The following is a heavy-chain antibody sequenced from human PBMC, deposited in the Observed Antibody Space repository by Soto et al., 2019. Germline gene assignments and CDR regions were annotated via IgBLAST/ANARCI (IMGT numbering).Heavy chain of an antibody. CDR1: GGSFSGYY. D-gene: IGHD6-13*01. Sequence: PSETLSLTCAVYGGSFSGYYWSWIRQPPGKGLEWIGEINHSGSTNYNPSLKSRVTISVDTSKNQFSLKLSSVTAADTAVYYCARRRAGNPYYYYMDVWGKGTTVTVPS. CDR3: ARRRAGNPYYYYMDV. CDR2: INHSGST. J-gene: IGHJ6*03. V-gene: IGHV4-34*01.